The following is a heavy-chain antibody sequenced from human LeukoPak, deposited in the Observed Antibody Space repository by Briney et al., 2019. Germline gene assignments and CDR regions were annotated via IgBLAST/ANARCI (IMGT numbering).Heavy chain of an antibody. V-gene: IGHV3-23*01. CDR2: ISSSSGST. CDR3: AKNYDSSGYYYYFDY. D-gene: IGHD3-22*01. J-gene: IGHJ4*02. CDR1: GFTFSTYA. Sequence: GSLRLSCAASGFTFSTYAMTWVRQAPGKGLEWVSAISSSSGSTWYADSVKGRFTISRDNSKNTLYLQMYSLRAEDTAVYYCAKNYDSSGYYYYFDYWGQGTLVTVSS.